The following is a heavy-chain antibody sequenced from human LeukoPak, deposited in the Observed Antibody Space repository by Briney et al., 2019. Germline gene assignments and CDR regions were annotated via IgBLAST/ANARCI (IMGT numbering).Heavy chain of an antibody. CDR3: ARGRYSSSWYYFDY. Sequence: ITYYEDSVKGRFTISRDNSKNTLYLQMNSLRAEDTAVYYCARGRYSSSWYYFDYWGQGTLVTVSS. J-gene: IGHJ4*02. D-gene: IGHD6-13*01. V-gene: IGHV3-33*01. CDR2: IT.